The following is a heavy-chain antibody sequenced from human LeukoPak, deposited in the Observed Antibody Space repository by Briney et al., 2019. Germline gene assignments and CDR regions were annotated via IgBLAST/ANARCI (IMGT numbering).Heavy chain of an antibody. CDR2: IQYDDSEK. V-gene: IGHV3-30*02. Sequence: GGSLRLSCAASGFAFNFRTSGMHWVRQAPGKGLEWVAFIQYDDSEKSYADSMKGRCTTSRDNSKQTVSLQMNSLRAEDTAVYYCAREGGTIDIGEFDYWGQGTLVTVSS. D-gene: IGHD3-16*02. CDR3: AREGGTIDIGEFDY. J-gene: IGHJ4*02. CDR1: GFAFNFRTSG.